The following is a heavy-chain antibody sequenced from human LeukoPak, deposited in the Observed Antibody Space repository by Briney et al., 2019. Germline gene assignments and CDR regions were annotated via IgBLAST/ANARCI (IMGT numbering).Heavy chain of an antibody. D-gene: IGHD3-22*01. CDR1: GFTVSSNY. V-gene: IGHV3-66*01. Sequence: PGGSLRLSCAASGFTVSSNYMSWVRQAPGKGLEWVSVIYSGGSTYYADSVKGRFTISRDNSKNTLYLQMNSLRAEDTAVYYCARDPRVRPSATRYDSSGYYSYWGQGTLVTVSS. J-gene: IGHJ4*02. CDR3: ARDPRVRPSATRYDSSGYYSY. CDR2: IYSGGST.